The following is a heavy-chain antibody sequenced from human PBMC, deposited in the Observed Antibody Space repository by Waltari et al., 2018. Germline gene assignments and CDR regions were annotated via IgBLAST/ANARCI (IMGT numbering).Heavy chain of an antibody. Sequence: EGRLVESGGGLVKPGGSLRLSCEASGFSFRAYTMNWVRQAPGKGLEWVSSITTSGTNIYYADSVKGRFTISRDNTKNSLYLQMNSLRAEDTAVYYCARDWGSGYVYELDYWGQGTLVTVSS. CDR2: ITTSGTNI. V-gene: IGHV3-21*01. D-gene: IGHD3-22*01. CDR1: GFSFRAYT. J-gene: IGHJ4*02. CDR3: ARDWGSGYVYELDY.